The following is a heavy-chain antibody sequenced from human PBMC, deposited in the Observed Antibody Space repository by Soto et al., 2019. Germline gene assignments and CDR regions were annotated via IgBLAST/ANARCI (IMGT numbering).Heavy chain of an antibody. V-gene: IGHV3-23*01. Sequence: PGESLKISCAASGFTISTYAMTWVRQAPGKGLECVSGVTGSGGQIHYADSVKGRFTISKDNSKNTLYLQMSSLREEDTALYYCAKDAVYKDGLWLMDSWGQGTLVTVPQ. CDR2: VTGSGGQI. D-gene: IGHD2-21*01. CDR3: AKDAVYKDGLWLMDS. CDR1: GFTISTYA. J-gene: IGHJ5*02.